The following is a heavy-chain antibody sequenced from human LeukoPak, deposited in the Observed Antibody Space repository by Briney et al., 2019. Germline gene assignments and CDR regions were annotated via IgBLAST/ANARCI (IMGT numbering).Heavy chain of an antibody. CDR1: GGTFSSYA. CDR3: ARGKRGIAVAGTFDY. J-gene: IGHJ4*02. CDR2: IIPIFGTA. Sequence: AASVKVSCKASGGTFSSYAISWVRQAPGQGLEWMGGIIPIFGTANYAQKFQGRVTITADKSTSTAYMELSSLRSEDTAVYYCARGKRGIAVAGTFDYWGQGTLVTVSS. D-gene: IGHD6-19*01. V-gene: IGHV1-69*06.